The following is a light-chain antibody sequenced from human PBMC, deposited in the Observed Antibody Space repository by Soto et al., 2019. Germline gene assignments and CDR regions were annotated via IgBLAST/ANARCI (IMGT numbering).Light chain of an antibody. Sequence: DIQMTQSQSSLSASVGDRVTITCRASQSISSYLNWYQQKPGKAPKLLIYAASSLQSGVPSRFSGSGSGTDFTLTISSLQPEDFATYYCQQSYSTPQNTFGQGTKLEIK. J-gene: IGKJ2*01. V-gene: IGKV1-39*01. CDR1: QSISSY. CDR3: QQSYSTPQNT. CDR2: AAS.